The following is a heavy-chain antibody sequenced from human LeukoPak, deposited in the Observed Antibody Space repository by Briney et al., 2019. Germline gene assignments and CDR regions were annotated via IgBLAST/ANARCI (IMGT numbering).Heavy chain of an antibody. CDR2: INPNSGGT. CDR3: ARDGGSWYFYYYYYMDV. Sequence: ASVKVSCKASGYTFTGYYMHWVRQAPGQGREWMGWINPNSGGTNYAQKFQGRVTMTRDTCISTAYMELSRLRSDDTAVYYCARDGGSWYFYYYYYMDVWGKGTTVTVSS. D-gene: IGHD6-13*01. J-gene: IGHJ6*03. CDR1: GYTFTGYY. V-gene: IGHV1-2*02.